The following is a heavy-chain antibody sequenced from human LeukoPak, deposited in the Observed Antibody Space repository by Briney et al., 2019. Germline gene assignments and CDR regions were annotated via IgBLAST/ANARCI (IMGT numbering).Heavy chain of an antibody. V-gene: IGHV1-2*02. Sequence: GASVKVSCKASGYTFNGYYMHWARQAPGQGLEWMGWINPNSGDTNYIQKFQGRVTMTRDTSIRTAYMELSWLRSDDTAVYYCARKGDGSSSSHDALDIWGQGTLVTVSS. CDR3: ARKGDGSSSSHDALDI. J-gene: IGHJ3*02. CDR1: GYTFNGYY. D-gene: IGHD1-26*01. CDR2: INPNSGDT.